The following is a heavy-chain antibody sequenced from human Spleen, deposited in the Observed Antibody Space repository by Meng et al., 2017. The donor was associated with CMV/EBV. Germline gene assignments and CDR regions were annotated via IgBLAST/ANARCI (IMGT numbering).Heavy chain of an antibody. Sequence: VHVQGSSPGRVQPSETLSLTCTVSGGSISSYYWSWIRQPAGKGLEWIGRIYTGGSTNSNPSLKSRVTMSVDTSKNQFSLKLSSVSAADTAVYYCAGDIVVVPAVPLGYWGQGTLVTVSS. V-gene: IGHV4-4*07. CDR3: AGDIVVVPAVPLGY. J-gene: IGHJ4*02. CDR2: IYTGGST. CDR1: GGSISSYY. D-gene: IGHD2-2*01.